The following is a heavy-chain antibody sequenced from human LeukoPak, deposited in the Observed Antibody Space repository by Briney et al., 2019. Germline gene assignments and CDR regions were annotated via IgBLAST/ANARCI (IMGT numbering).Heavy chain of an antibody. CDR2: INHSGST. CDR1: GGSFSGYY. J-gene: IGHJ4*02. Sequence: KASETLSLTCAVYGGSFSGYYWSWIRQPPGKGLEWIGEINHSGSTNYNPSLKSRVTISVDTSKNQFSLKLSSVTAADTAVYYCASSPHRAVAGTSVGDYWGQGTLVTVSS. D-gene: IGHD6-19*01. CDR3: ASSPHRAVAGTSVGDY. V-gene: IGHV4-34*01.